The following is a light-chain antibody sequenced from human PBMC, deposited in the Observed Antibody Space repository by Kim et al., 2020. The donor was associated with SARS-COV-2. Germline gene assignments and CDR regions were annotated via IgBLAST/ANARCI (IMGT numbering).Light chain of an antibody. CDR2: GKD. CDR3: SSRDTTNSHVV. J-gene: IGLJ3*02. CDR1: SLKTSY. Sequence: SSELTQDPAVSVALGQTVKITCHGDSLKTSYATWYQQKPGQAPVLVLYGKDNRPSGIPDGFSGSSSSNTGSLTITGAQAEDEADYYCSSRDTTNSHVVFGGGTQLTVL. V-gene: IGLV3-19*01.